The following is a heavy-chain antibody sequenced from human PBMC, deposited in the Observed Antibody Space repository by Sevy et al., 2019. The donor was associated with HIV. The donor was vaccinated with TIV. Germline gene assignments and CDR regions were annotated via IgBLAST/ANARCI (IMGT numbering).Heavy chain of an antibody. CDR1: GGTFSSYA. Sequence: ASVKVSCKASGGTFSSYAISWVRQAPGRGLEWLGGIIPIFGTANYAQKFQGRVTITADESTSTAYMELSSLRSEDTAVYYCASYYYGSGYSDYWGQGTLVTISS. D-gene: IGHD3-10*01. V-gene: IGHV1-69*13. CDR2: IIPIFGTA. J-gene: IGHJ4*02. CDR3: ASYYYGSGYSDY.